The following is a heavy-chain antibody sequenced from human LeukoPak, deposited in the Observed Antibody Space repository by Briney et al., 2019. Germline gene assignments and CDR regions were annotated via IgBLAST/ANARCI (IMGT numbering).Heavy chain of an antibody. D-gene: IGHD3-22*01. CDR3: ARGNYDSSGYYY. J-gene: IGHJ4*02. CDR2: ISYSGST. CDR1: GGSISSYF. Sequence: SETLSLTCTVSGGSISSYFWSWIRQPPGKGLEWIGYISYSGSTSYNPSLKSRVTISVDTSKNQFSLKLSSVTAADTAVYYCARGNYDSSGYYYWGQGTLVTVSS. V-gene: IGHV4-59*01.